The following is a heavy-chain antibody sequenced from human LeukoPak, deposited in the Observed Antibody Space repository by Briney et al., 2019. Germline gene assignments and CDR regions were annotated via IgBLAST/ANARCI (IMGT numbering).Heavy chain of an antibody. J-gene: IGHJ4*02. CDR1: GGSISSYY. Sequence: SETLSLTCTVSGGSISSYYWSWIRQPPGKGLEWIGYIYYSGSTNYNPSLRSRVTISVDTSKNQFSLKLSSLTAADTAVYYCARGTYGSSWQLEHFDYWGQGTLVTVSS. CDR2: IYYSGST. CDR3: ARGTYGSSWQLEHFDY. D-gene: IGHD6-13*01. V-gene: IGHV4-59*01.